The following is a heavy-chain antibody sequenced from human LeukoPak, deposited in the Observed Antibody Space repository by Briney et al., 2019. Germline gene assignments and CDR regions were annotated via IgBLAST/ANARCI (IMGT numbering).Heavy chain of an antibody. Sequence: SETLSLTCTVSGASIRSYYWSWIRQPAGKGLEWIGRFYTSGSTNYNPSLKSRVTMSVDTTKNQFSLKLNSVTAADTAVYYCARDDYYDSSGYRNAFDIWGQGTMVTVSS. CDR3: ARDDYYDSSGYRNAFDI. V-gene: IGHV4-4*07. J-gene: IGHJ3*02. CDR1: GASIRSYY. CDR2: FYTSGST. D-gene: IGHD3-22*01.